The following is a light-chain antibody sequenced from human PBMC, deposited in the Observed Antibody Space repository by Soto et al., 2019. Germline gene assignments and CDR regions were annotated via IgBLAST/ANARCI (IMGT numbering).Light chain of an antibody. Sequence: QAVLTQPPSVSGSPGQRVTISCTGSSSNIGAGSDVHWYQQFPGTTPKFLIYGNTNRPAGVPARFSASKSGTSASLDITGLQAEDEAEYFCQYYDSSLTVVFGGGTKLTVL. CDR1: SSNIGAGSD. CDR3: QYYDSSLTVV. CDR2: GNT. J-gene: IGLJ2*01. V-gene: IGLV1-40*01.